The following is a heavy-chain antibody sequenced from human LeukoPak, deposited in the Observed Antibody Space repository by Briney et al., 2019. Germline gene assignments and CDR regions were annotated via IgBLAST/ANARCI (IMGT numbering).Heavy chain of an antibody. CDR3: AREGERGADDY. CDR1: GYTFTSYD. Sequence: VASVKVSCKASGYTFTSYDINWVRQAPGQGLEWMGWINPNSGGTNYAQKFQGRVTMTRDTSISTAYKELSRLRSDDTAVYYCAREGERGADDYWGQGTLVTVSS. CDR2: INPNSGGT. J-gene: IGHJ4*02. V-gene: IGHV1-2*02. D-gene: IGHD3-10*01.